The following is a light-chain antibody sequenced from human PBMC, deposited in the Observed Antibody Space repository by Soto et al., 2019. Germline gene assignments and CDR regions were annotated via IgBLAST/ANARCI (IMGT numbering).Light chain of an antibody. Sequence: QSALTQPPSASESPGQSVTISCTGTKSDIGVYDFVSWYQHHPGKAPRLIIYEVVQRPSGVPDRFSGSKSGNTASLTVSGLQAADEADYFCKSYAGSNTYVFGSGTQLTVL. CDR1: KSDIGVYDF. CDR2: EVV. J-gene: IGLJ1*01. CDR3: KSYAGSNTYV. V-gene: IGLV2-8*01.